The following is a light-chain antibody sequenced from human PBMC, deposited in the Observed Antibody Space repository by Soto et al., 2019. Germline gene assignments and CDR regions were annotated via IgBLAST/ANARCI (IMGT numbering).Light chain of an antibody. CDR1: QSVSNNY. CDR2: GSS. V-gene: IGKV3-20*01. Sequence: EVVLTQSPGTLSLSPGERATLSCRTSQSVSNNYFAWYQQKPGQAPRLLIFGSSDRATGIPDRFSGSGSGTDFSLTIRRLEPEDFAGYYCQQYGSSPPYPFGQGTKLEIK. J-gene: IGKJ2*01. CDR3: QQYGSSPPYP.